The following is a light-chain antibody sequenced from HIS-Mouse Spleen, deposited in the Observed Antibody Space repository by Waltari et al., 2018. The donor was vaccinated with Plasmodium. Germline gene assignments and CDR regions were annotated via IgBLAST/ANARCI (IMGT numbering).Light chain of an antibody. V-gene: IGLV2-8*01. CDR1: SSDVGGYNY. J-gene: IGLJ2*01. CDR2: VVS. CDR3: SSYAGSNNLV. Sequence: PSASGSPGQSVTISCTGTSSDVGGYNYVSWYQQHPGKAPKLMIYVVSKRPSGVPVRFSGSKSGNTASLTVAGLQAEDEADYYCSSYAGSNNLVFGGGTKLTVL.